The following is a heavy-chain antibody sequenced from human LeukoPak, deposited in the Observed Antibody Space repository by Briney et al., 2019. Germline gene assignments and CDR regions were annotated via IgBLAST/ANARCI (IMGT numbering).Heavy chain of an antibody. J-gene: IGHJ6*03. CDR3: AGVTRWTTTISSWLSYYYMDV. Sequence: ASVKVSCKASGYTFTSYDINWVRQATGQGLEWMGWMNPNSGNTGYAQKLQGRVTMTTDTSPSTAYMEMRSLRSDDTAVYYCAGVTRWTTTISSWLSYYYMDVWGKGTTVTISS. D-gene: IGHD4-17*01. V-gene: IGHV1-8*01. CDR2: MNPNSGNT. CDR1: GYTFTSYD.